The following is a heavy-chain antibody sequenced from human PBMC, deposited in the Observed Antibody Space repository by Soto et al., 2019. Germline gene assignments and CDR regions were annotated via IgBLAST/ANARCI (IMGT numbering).Heavy chain of an antibody. D-gene: IGHD5-12*01. CDR3: ARTNSGYDHDALDI. CDR1: GFTFSSYW. CDR2: IKQDGSEK. V-gene: IGHV3-7*01. J-gene: IGHJ3*02. Sequence: GGSLRLSCAASGFTFSSYWMSWVRQAPGKGLEWVANIKQDGSEKYYVDSVKGRFTISRDNAKNSLYLQMNSLRAEDTAVYYCARTNSGYDHDALDIWGQGTMVTVSS.